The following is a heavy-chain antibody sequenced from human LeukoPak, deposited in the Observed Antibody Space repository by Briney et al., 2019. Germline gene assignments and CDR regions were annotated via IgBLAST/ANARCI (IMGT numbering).Heavy chain of an antibody. CDR3: ASELRYFDWLSTPYFDY. D-gene: IGHD3-9*01. Sequence: GGSLRLSCAASGFTFSSYSMNWVRQAPGKGLEWVSSISSSSSYIYYADSVKGRFTISRDNAKNSLYLQMNSLRAEHTAVYYCASELRYFDWLSTPYFDYWGQGTLVTVSS. J-gene: IGHJ4*02. CDR1: GFTFSSYS. CDR2: ISSSSSYI. V-gene: IGHV3-21*01.